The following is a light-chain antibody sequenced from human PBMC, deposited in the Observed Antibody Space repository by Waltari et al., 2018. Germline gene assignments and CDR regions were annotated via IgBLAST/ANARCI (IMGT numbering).Light chain of an antibody. CDR2: LGS. V-gene: IGKV2-28*01. J-gene: IGKJ2*01. Sequence: DIVMAQSQLSLAVSPGEPASISCRSSQSLRHINGNTCLDWFVQKPGQSPQILIYLGSHRASGVPDRFSVSGSGTDFTLKISRVEAGDVGIYYCMQPQQLPVTFGQGTKLEIK. CDR1: QSLRHINGNTC. CDR3: MQPQQLPVT.